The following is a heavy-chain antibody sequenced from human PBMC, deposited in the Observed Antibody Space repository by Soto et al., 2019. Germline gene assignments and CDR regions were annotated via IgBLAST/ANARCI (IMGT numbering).Heavy chain of an antibody. Sequence: QVPLQESGPGLVKPSQTLSLTCTVSGGSISSGGYYWSWIRQHPGKGLEWIGYIYYIGSTYYNPSLKSRVTISVDTSKNQFSLKLSSVTAADTAVYYCARTGSSWTYYFDYWGQGTLVTVSS. V-gene: IGHV4-31*03. CDR3: ARTGSSWTYYFDY. J-gene: IGHJ4*02. CDR1: GGSISSGGYY. CDR2: IYYIGST. D-gene: IGHD6-13*01.